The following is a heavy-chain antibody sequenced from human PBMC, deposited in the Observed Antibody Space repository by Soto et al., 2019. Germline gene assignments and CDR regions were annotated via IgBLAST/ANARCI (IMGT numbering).Heavy chain of an antibody. J-gene: IGHJ4*02. CDR3: ARGEELGYDYIWGSGDYFDY. V-gene: IGHV3-21*01. Sequence: GGSLRLSCAASGFTFSSYSMNWVRQAPGKGLEWVSSISSSSSYIYYADSVKGRFTISRDNAKNSLYLQMNSLRAEDTAVYYCARGEELGYDYIWGSGDYFDYWGQGTLVTVSS. CDR1: GFTFSSYS. D-gene: IGHD3-16*01. CDR2: ISSSSSYI.